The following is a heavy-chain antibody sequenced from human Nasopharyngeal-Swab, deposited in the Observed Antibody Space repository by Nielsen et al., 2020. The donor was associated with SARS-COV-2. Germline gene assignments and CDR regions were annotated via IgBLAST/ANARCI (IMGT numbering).Heavy chain of an antibody. Sequence: SETLSLTCTVAGASINSANSYWSWIRQHPGKDLEWIGNIYYTGSTNSNPSLKSRVTMSVDASKNQFSLKLSSVVAADTAVYYCARVFYDSSGHYWDYWGQGTLVTVSS. CDR3: ARVFYDSSGHYWDY. J-gene: IGHJ4*02. CDR2: IYYTGST. D-gene: IGHD3-22*01. V-gene: IGHV4-31*03. CDR1: GASINSANSY.